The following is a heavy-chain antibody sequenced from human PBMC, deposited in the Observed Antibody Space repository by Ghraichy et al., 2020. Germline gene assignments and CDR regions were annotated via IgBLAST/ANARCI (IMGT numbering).Heavy chain of an antibody. J-gene: IGHJ4*02. CDR3: ARQRGYSAYDTFDY. CDR2: IYYSGST. Sequence: SETLSLTCTVSGGSISSISSSSYFWGWIRQTPVKGLEWIGSIYYSGSTYYIPSLKSRVTISVDTSKNQFSLKLSSVTAADTAVYYCARQRGYSAYDTFDYWGQGTLVTVSS. D-gene: IGHD5-12*01. CDR1: GGSISSISSSSYF. V-gene: IGHV4-39*01.